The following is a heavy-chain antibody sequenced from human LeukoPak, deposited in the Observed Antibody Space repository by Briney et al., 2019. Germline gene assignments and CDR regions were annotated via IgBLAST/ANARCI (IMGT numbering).Heavy chain of an antibody. CDR2: IKQDGSET. CDR3: ARDRYERTRLSYYYYGMDV. D-gene: IGHD3-3*01. V-gene: IGHV3-7*01. Sequence: GGSLRLSCAASGFTFSSYAMSWVRQAPGKGLEWVANIKQDGSETNYVESVKGRFTISRDNAKNSLYLQMNSLRAEDTAVYYCARDRYERTRLSYYYYGMDVWGQGTTVTVSS. J-gene: IGHJ6*02. CDR1: GFTFSSYA.